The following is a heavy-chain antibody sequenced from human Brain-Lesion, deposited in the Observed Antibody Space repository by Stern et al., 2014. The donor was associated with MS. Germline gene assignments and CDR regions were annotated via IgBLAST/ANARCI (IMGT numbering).Heavy chain of an antibody. D-gene: IGHD2-2*01. J-gene: IGHJ6*02. Sequence: QVQLVQSGPGLVKPSQTLSLSCTVSGGSISSGGYYWSWLRQPAGKGLEWIGRIFYSGSTSYNPPLQSPGTLSIEPSPNPSSLRLNPMTAADTAVYYCARGRVVPGFQYYATDVWGQGTTVIVSS. CDR1: GGSISSGGYY. CDR3: ARGRVVPGFQYYATDV. CDR2: IFYSGST. V-gene: IGHV4-61*02.